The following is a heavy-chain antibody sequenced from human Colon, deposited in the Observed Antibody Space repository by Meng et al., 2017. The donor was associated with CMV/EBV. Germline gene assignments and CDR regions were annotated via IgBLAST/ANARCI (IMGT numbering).Heavy chain of an antibody. D-gene: IGHD1-26*01. CDR2: MYYSGST. CDR1: GDSVSSGSYY. J-gene: IGHJ5*02. Sequence: SGDSVSSGSYYWAWSRQPPGKGLEWIGHMYYSGSTNYNPSLKSRVTISIDTSKNQFSLRVNSVTAADTAIYYCARAHVGVTARWFDPWGQGTLVTVSS. V-gene: IGHV4-61*01. CDR3: ARAHVGVTARWFDP.